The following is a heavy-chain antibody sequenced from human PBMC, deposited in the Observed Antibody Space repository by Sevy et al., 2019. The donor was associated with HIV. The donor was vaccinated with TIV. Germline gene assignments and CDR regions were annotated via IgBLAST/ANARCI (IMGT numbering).Heavy chain of an antibody. J-gene: IGHJ6*02. Sequence: VGSLRLSCAASGFTFSSYAMSWVRQAPGKGLEWVSAISGSGGSTYYADSVKGRFTISRDNSKNTLYLQMNSLRAEDTAVYYCAKRGIGPYSSSWYITGGMDVWGQGTTVTVSS. CDR3: AKRGIGPYSSSWYITGGMDV. D-gene: IGHD6-13*01. CDR1: GFTFSSYA. V-gene: IGHV3-23*01. CDR2: ISGSGGST.